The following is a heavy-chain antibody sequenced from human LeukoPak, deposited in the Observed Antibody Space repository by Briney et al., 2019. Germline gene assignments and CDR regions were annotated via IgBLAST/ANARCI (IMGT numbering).Heavy chain of an antibody. J-gene: IGHJ4*02. Sequence: PGGSLRLSCAASGLTFSTYTINWFRKAPGRGLEWLSYIGLASGFTSYADSVKGRFTISSDTARNSLYLHLNSLRAEDTAVYFCARDHNWAFDSWGQGTLVTVSS. CDR2: IGLASGFT. CDR3: ARDHNWAFDS. D-gene: IGHD1-20*01. V-gene: IGHV3-21*05. CDR1: GLTFSTYT.